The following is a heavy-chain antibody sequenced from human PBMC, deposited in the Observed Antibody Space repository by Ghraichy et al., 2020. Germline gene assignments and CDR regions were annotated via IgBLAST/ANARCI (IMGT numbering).Heavy chain of an antibody. CDR1: GGSVSTGGYT. J-gene: IGHJ4*02. V-gene: IGHV4-30-2*01. Sequence: SETLSLTCVVSGGSVSTGGYTWTWIRQPPGEPLEWIGFIYQNGSTYYNPNLKRRGTISMERPNNQCSLRLTAVTAADTAMYYCAREACGYSRHVDNWGQGTLVTVSS. CDR3: AREACGYSRHVDN. D-gene: IGHD5-18*01. CDR2: IYQNGST.